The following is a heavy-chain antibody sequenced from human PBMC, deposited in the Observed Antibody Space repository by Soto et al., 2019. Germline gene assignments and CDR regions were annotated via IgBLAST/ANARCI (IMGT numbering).Heavy chain of an antibody. V-gene: IGHV3-33*01. Sequence: GLPLRLSCGAAGFTFSSYGMHRVSQAPGKGLEWVAVIWYDGSNKYYADSVKGRFTISRDNSKNTLYLQMNSLRAEGTAVYYCARDLISESYYYDSSGLDYWGQGTLVTVSS. J-gene: IGHJ4*02. CDR1: GFTFSSYG. CDR3: ARDLISESYYYDSSGLDY. CDR2: IWYDGSNK. D-gene: IGHD3-22*01.